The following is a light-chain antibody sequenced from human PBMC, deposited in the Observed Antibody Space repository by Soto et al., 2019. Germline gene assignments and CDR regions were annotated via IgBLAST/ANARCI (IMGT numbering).Light chain of an antibody. CDR3: QHYNSYSAA. V-gene: IGKV1-5*03. CDR1: QTISSW. CDR2: KAS. Sequence: DIPMTQSPSTLSGSVGDRVTITCRASQTISSWLAWYQQKPGKAPKLLIYKASTLKSGVPSRFSGSGSGTEFTLTISSPQPDDFATYYCQHYNSYSAAFGQGTKVELK. J-gene: IGKJ1*01.